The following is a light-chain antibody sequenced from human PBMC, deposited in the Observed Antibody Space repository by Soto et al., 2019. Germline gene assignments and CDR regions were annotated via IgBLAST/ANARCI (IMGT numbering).Light chain of an antibody. Sequence: EIVLTQSPGTLSLSPGERGTLAFMASQSLRTWYLAWFQQKSGQAPRLLIYSASRRATGIPDRVTGSVSGTDFTLTINRVVPEDFAIYVCQQYVRSPLTFGQGTKVDIK. CDR3: QQYVRSPLT. CDR1: QSLRTWY. CDR2: SAS. V-gene: IGKV3-20*01. J-gene: IGKJ1*01.